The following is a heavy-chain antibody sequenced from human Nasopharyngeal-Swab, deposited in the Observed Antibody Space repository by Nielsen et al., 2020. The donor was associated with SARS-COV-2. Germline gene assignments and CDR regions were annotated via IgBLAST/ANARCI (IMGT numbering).Heavy chain of an antibody. V-gene: IGHV1-24*01. CDR2: VVPEDGEP. Sequence: ASVKVSCKVSGYTLTVLPIHWVRQAPGKGLEWMGTVVPEDGEPIYAQNFQGRVTMTEDTSTYTAYLELSSLRSEDTAVYYCASEGSGVFGVVIYAFDIWAQGHWSPSLQ. J-gene: IGHJ3*02. CDR3: ASEGSGVFGVVIYAFDI. CDR1: GYTLTVLP. D-gene: IGHD3-3*01.